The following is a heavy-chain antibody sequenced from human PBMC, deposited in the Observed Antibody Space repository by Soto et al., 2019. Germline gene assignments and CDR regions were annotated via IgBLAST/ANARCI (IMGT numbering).Heavy chain of an antibody. CDR2: LSASGRRT. CDR1: GLTFSSYA. Sequence: GGSLRLSCAASGLTFSSYAMGWFRQAPGKGLEWVASLSASGRRTYYADSVKGRFTISRDNSKNTVFLQMNSLRAEDTAVYYCAKDKRCSGPSSCYEVYYYMDVGGKGTTVTVSS. J-gene: IGHJ6*03. V-gene: IGHV3-23*01. D-gene: IGHD2-15*01. CDR3: AKDKRCSGPSSCYEVYYYMDV.